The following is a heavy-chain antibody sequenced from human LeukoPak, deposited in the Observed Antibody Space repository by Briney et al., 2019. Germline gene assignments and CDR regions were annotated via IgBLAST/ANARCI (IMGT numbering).Heavy chain of an antibody. J-gene: IGHJ6*02. V-gene: IGHV4-34*01. D-gene: IGHD6-13*01. CDR2: INHSGST. CDR1: GGSFSGYY. CDR3: ARRMIAAAGTPHYYYYGMDV. Sequence: SETLSLTCAVYGGSFSGYYWSWIRQPPGKGLEWIGEINHSGSTNYNPSLKSRVTISVDTSKNQFSLKLSSVTAADTAVYYCARRMIAAAGTPHYYYYGMDVWGQGTTVTVSS.